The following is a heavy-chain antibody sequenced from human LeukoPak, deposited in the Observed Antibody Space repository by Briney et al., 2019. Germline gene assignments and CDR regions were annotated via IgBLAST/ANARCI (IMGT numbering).Heavy chain of an antibody. J-gene: IGHJ5*02. CDR2: ISAYNGNT. D-gene: IGHD2-2*01. V-gene: IGHV1-18*04. CDR1: GYSFTGYY. Sequence: GASVKVPCKTSGYSFTGYYIHWVRQAPGQGLEWMGWISAYNGNTNYAQKLQGRVTMTTDTSTSTAYMELRSLRSDDTAVYYCARGYDIDPWGQGTLVTVSS. CDR3: ARGYDIDP.